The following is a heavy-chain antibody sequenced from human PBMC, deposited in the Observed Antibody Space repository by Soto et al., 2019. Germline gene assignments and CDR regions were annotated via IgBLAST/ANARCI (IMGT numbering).Heavy chain of an antibody. D-gene: IGHD2-21*02. J-gene: IGHJ3*02. CDR1: GYTFTDYY. Sequence: ASVKVSCKASGYTFTDYYMHWVRQAPGQGLEWMGWINPNSGGTNYAQKFQDWVTMTRNTSISTAYMELSSLRSEDTAVYYCARGPLAYCGGDCYSGAFDIWGPGTMVTLSS. V-gene: IGHV1-2*04. CDR3: ARGPLAYCGGDCYSGAFDI. CDR2: INPNSGGT.